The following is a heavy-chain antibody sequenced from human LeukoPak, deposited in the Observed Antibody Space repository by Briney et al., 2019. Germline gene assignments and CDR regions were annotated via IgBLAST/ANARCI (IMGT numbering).Heavy chain of an antibody. V-gene: IGHV1-69*05. CDR3: ARGGGPYESTGFFVGPFDY. CDR1: GGTFSTNA. D-gene: IGHD6-19*01. CDR2: LIPLFGSA. J-gene: IGHJ4*02. Sequence: SVKVSCTASGGTFSTNAISWVRQAPGQGLEWMGGLIPLFGSAHYAQKLQGRVTITTDESTSTAYMVLSSLRSDDTAIYYCARGGGPYESTGFFVGPFDYWGQGTLVTVSS.